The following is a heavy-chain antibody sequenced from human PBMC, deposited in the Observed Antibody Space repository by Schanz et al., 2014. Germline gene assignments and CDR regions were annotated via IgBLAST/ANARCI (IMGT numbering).Heavy chain of an antibody. CDR2: VFHSGIS. V-gene: IGHV4-4*02. J-gene: IGHJ4*02. D-gene: IGHD4-17*01. CDR1: GVSITTSNW. CDR3: ARRIWDGDYYYFDY. Sequence: QVQLQESGPGLVKPSATLTLTCDVSGVSITTSNWWSWVRQPPGKGLEWIGEVFHSGISNSNPSLKTRVTISLDKSKNEFSMKLKSVAAADTAVYFCARRIWDGDYYYFDYWGQGTLVTVSS.